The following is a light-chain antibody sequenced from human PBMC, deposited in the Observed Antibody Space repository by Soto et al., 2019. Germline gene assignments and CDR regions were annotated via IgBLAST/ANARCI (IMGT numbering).Light chain of an antibody. CDR1: QSVLYSSNNKNY. J-gene: IGKJ4*01. CDR2: WAS. V-gene: IGKV4-1*01. CDR3: QQYHSPPLT. Sequence: DIVMTQSPDFLAVSLGERATINCKSSQSVLYSSNNKNYLAWYQQKPGQPRKLLIYWASTRESGVPDRFSGSGSGTDFTLTISSLQAEDVAVYYCQQYHSPPLTFGGGNKVEIK.